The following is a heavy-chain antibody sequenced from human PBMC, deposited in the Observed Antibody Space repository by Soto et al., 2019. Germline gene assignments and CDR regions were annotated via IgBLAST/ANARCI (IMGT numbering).Heavy chain of an antibody. Sequence: EVHLVESGGGLVQPGGSLRLSCAVSGFTFDEYAMHWVRQAPGKGLECGSGISWNSGSVGYANSVKGRFTISIDNAKISLYRQMNSLRADDTALYFCAKDTLYGGNYYYYYMDVWGKGTAVTVSS. V-gene: IGHV3-9*01. CDR2: ISWNSGSV. D-gene: IGHD4-17*01. CDR3: AKDTLYGGNYYYYYMDV. CDR1: GFTFDEYA. J-gene: IGHJ6*03.